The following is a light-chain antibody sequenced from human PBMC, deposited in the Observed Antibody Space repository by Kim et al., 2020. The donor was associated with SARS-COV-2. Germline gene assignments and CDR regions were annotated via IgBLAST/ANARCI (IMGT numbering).Light chain of an antibody. CDR1: KLGDKY. CDR2: QDS. J-gene: IGLJ1*01. Sequence: SYELTQPPSVSMSPGQTASITCSGDKLGDKYACWYQQKPGQSPVLVIYQDSKRPSGIPERFSGPNSGNTATLTISGTQAMDEADYYCQAWDSSLYVFGTG. CDR3: QAWDSSLYV. V-gene: IGLV3-1*01.